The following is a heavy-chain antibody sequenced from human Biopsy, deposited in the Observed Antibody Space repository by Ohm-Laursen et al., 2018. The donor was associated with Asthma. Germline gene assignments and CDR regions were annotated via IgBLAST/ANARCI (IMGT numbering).Heavy chain of an antibody. J-gene: IGHJ4*02. CDR2: HDHEEGGT. V-gene: IGHV1-24*01. D-gene: IGHD4-17*01. Sequence: ASVKVSCKISGYSLTDLSMHWVRQAPGQGLEWMGGHDHEEGGTVNARRFQGRVTMTEDTSTDTAYMEPSSLSSDDTAVYYCASDFPKDYVRYNFQFWGQGTLVTVSS. CDR1: GYSLTDLS. CDR3: ASDFPKDYVRYNFQF.